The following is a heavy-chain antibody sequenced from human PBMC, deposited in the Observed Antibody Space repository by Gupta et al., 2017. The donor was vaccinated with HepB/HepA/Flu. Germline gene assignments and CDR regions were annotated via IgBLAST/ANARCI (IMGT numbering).Heavy chain of an antibody. CDR3: ARLGDPFSTVTTAGGAFDI. CDR1: GGSISSYY. D-gene: IGHD4-11*01. Sequence: QVQLQESGPGLVKPSETLSLTCTVSGGSISSYYWSWIRQPPGKGLEWIGYIYYSGSPNYNPSLKSRVTISVDTSKNQFSLKLSSVTAADTAVYYCARLGDPFSTVTTAGGAFDIWGQGTMVTVSS. J-gene: IGHJ3*02. CDR2: IYYSGSP. V-gene: IGHV4-59*08.